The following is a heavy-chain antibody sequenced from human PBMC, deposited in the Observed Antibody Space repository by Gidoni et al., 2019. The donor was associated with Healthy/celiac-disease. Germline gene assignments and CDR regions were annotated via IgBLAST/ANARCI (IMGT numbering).Heavy chain of an antibody. V-gene: IGHV3-30*18. CDR3: AKDGIAAAGMFFGAFDI. CDR2: ISYDGSNK. J-gene: IGHJ3*02. CDR1: GFPFSSYG. Sequence: QVQLVESGGGVVQPGRSLRLSCAASGFPFSSYGMHWVRQAPGKGLEWVAVISYDGSNKYYADSVKGRFTISRDNSKNTLYLQMNSLRAEDTAVYYCAKDGIAAAGMFFGAFDIWGQGTMVTVSS. D-gene: IGHD6-13*01.